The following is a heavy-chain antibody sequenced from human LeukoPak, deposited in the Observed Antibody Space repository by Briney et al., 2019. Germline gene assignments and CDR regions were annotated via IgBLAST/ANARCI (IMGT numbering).Heavy chain of an antibody. J-gene: IGHJ2*01. CDR3: ARDRAAPTWYFDL. D-gene: IGHD2-15*01. Sequence: GGSLRLSCAASGFIFSSYSMSWVRQAPGTGLEWVSYIDSSSTTIYYADSVKSRFTISRDNAKNSLYLQMNSMRDEDTAVYYCARDRAAPTWYFDLWGRGTLVTVSS. V-gene: IGHV3-48*02. CDR2: IDSSSTTI. CDR1: GFIFSSYS.